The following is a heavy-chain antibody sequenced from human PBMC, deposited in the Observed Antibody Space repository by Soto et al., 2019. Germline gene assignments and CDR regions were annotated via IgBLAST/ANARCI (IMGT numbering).Heavy chain of an antibody. CDR1: GYPFTKFG. CDR3: AKDGGHGARTHICGMDV. V-gene: IGHV1-18*01. Sequence: QPQLVQSGVELKKPGASVRVSCKASGYPFTKFGINWVRQAPGPGLEWMGWISGHSGGTKYGPKFRDRLTIVTDTSSKTAYMELRSLKSDDTAVYYCAKDGGHGARTHICGMDVWGQGTTVTVSS. D-gene: IGHD1-1*01. J-gene: IGHJ6*02. CDR2: ISGHSGGT.